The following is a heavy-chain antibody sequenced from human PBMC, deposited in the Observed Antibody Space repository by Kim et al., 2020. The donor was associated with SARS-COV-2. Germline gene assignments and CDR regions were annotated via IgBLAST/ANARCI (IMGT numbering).Heavy chain of an antibody. Sequence: GGSLRLSCAXSAFTFSNYWMNWVRQAPGKGLEWVANIKGDGSQKDYVDSVKGRFTISRDNAKNSLFLQMDSLRAEDTAVYYCSRGDKWAFESWGQGTLVTVSS. CDR3: SRGDKWAFES. V-gene: IGHV3-7*03. CDR1: AFTFSNYW. CDR2: IKGDGSQK. D-gene: IGHD1-26*01. J-gene: IGHJ4*02.